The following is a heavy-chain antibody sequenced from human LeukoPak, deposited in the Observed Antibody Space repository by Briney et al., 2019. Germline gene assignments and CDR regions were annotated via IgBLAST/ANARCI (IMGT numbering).Heavy chain of an antibody. CDR3: AREGVDTPMVDY. V-gene: IGHV4-4*07. D-gene: IGHD5-18*01. CDR2: IYSSGSI. CDR1: GGSISSYY. J-gene: IGHJ4*02. Sequence: PSETLSLTCTVSGGSISSYYWTWIRQPAGKGLEWIGRIYSSGSIKYNPSLESRVTMSVDTSKNQFSLKLSSVTAADTAVYYCAREGVDTPMVDYWGQGTLVTVSS.